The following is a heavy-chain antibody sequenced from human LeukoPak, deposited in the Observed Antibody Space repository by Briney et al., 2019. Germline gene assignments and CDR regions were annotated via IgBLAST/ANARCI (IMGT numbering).Heavy chain of an antibody. D-gene: IGHD6-19*01. V-gene: IGHV3-7*03. Sequence: ETLSLTCTVSGGSISSSSYYWGWIRQPPGKGLEWVANIKQDGSEIYYVDSVKGRFTISRDNAKNSLYLQMNSLGAEDTALYYCARVSDISVAAYFDYWGQGTLVTVSS. J-gene: IGHJ4*02. CDR1: GGSISSSSYY. CDR2: IKQDGSEI. CDR3: ARVSDISVAAYFDY.